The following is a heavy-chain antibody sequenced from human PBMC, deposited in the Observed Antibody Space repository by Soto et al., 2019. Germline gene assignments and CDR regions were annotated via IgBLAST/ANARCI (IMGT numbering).Heavy chain of an antibody. CDR3: AHQHDYGDPFDY. D-gene: IGHD4-17*01. V-gene: IGHV2-5*02. J-gene: IGHJ4*02. CDR2: IYWDDDK. Sequence: QITLKESGPTLVKPTQTLTLTCTFSGFSLSTSGVGVGWIRQPPGKALEWLALIYWDDDKRYRPSLKSRLTITKDTSKNQVVLTMTNMDPVDTATYYCAHQHDYGDPFDYWGQGTLVTVSS. CDR1: GFSLSTSGVG.